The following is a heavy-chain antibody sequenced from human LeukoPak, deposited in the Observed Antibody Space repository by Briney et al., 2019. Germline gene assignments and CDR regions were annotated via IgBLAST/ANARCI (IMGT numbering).Heavy chain of an antibody. V-gene: IGHV4-34*01. D-gene: IGHD3-3*01. J-gene: IGHJ6*03. CDR3: TRDDFGIKTDWEDYYYMDV. CDR1: GGSFSGYY. CDR2: INHSGST. Sequence: SETLSLTCAVYGGSFSGYYWSWIRQPPGKGLEWIGEINHSGSTNYNPSLKSRVTISVDTSKNQFSLNLRSVSAADTAVYYCTRDDFGIKTDWEDYYYMDVWGKGTTVTVSS.